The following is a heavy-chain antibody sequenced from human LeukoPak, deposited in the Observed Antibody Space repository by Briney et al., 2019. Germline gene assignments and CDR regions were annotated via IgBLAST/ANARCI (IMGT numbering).Heavy chain of an antibody. CDR2: ISGSGGST. Sequence: GGSLRLSCAASGFTFSSYAMSWVREAPGKGLEWVSAISGSGGSTYYADSVKGRFTISRDNSKNTLYLQMNSLRAEDTAVYYCARYGSGSYYNFDYWGQGTLVTVSS. CDR3: ARYGSGSYYNFDY. CDR1: GFTFSSYA. J-gene: IGHJ4*02. V-gene: IGHV3-23*01. D-gene: IGHD3-10*01.